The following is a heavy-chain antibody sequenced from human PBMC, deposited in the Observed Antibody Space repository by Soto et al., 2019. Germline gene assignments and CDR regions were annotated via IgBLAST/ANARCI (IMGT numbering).Heavy chain of an antibody. J-gene: IGHJ4*02. Sequence: QVQLQESGPGLVKPSETLSLTCTVSGGSISSFHWSWIRQPPGKGLEWIGYVYYTGSTNYNPSFKGRVTISVDTSKNQVSLKLTSVTAADTAVYYCVRWVGHFDFWGQGTLVTVSS. CDR2: VYYTGST. CDR3: VRWVGHFDF. D-gene: IGHD1-26*01. V-gene: IGHV4-59*03. CDR1: GGSISSFH.